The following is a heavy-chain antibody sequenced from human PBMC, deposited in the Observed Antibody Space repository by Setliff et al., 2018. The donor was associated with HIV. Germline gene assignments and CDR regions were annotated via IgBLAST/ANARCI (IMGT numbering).Heavy chain of an antibody. D-gene: IGHD5-18*01. CDR3: ARRTTYVDTAMYDY. CDR1: GGSISSGSYY. J-gene: IGHJ4*02. Sequence: PSETLSLTCTVSGGSISSGSYYWSWIRQPAGKGLEWIGRIYTSGSTNYNPSLKSRVTISVDTSKNQFSLKLSSVTAADTAVYYCARRTTYVDTAMYDYWGQGTLVTVSS. V-gene: IGHV4-61*02. CDR2: IYTSGST.